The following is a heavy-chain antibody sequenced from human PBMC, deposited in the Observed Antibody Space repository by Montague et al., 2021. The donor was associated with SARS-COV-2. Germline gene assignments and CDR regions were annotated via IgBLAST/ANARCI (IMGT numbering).Heavy chain of an antibody. Sequence: TLSLTCTVSGDSITSGRYYWTWLRHHPGKGLEWIGSIFFSGVTSYNPSLKSRVTISLDSSKNQFFLSLSSVTAADAAVYYCARGEDDISTGYVFEIWGQGTMVTVSS. CDR2: IFFSGVT. J-gene: IGHJ3*02. V-gene: IGHV4-31*03. CDR3: ARGEDDISTGYVFEI. CDR1: GDSITSGRYY. D-gene: IGHD3-9*01.